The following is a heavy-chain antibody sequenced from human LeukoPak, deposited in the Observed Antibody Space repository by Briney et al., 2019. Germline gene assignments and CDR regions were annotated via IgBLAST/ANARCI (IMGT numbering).Heavy chain of an antibody. V-gene: IGHV3-23*01. J-gene: IGHJ4*02. Sequence: PGGSLRLSCAASGFTFSNYAMTWVRQAPGKGLEWVSTISSSGGSAHYAVSVKGRFSISRDNSKNTLYLQMNSLRAEDTAAYYCALGYGGSSWYQFDYWGQGTLVTVSS. CDR2: ISSSGGSA. CDR3: ALGYGGSSWYQFDY. CDR1: GFTFSNYA. D-gene: IGHD6-13*01.